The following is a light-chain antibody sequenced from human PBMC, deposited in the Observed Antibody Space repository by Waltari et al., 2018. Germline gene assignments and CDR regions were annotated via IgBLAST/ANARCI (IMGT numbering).Light chain of an antibody. CDR2: VNNDGSH. CDR3: QSWGTGIWV. V-gene: IGLV4-69*01. Sequence: QLVLTQSSSASASLGASVKLTCTLSSGHSTYSIAWHQQQPEKGPRFLMKVNNDGSHNKGDGFSARFSGSGSGAERYLTISSLQSEDEADYYGQSWGTGIWVFGGGTKLTVL. CDR1: SGHSTYS. J-gene: IGLJ3*02.